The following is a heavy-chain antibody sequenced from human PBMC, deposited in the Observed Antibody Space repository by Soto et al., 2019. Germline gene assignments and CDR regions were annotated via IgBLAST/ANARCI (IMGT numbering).Heavy chain of an antibody. D-gene: IGHD4-17*01. J-gene: IGHJ4*02. V-gene: IGHV2-5*02. Sequence: QITLKESGPTLVKPTQTLTLTSTYSGFSLSTSGVGVGWIRQPPGKALEWLALIYWDDDKGYSPSLKSRLTITKDTSKNHVVLTMTYMDPVDTATYYCARPSHYYGDYVFDYWGQGTLVTVSS. CDR2: IYWDDDK. CDR1: GFSLSTSGVG. CDR3: ARPSHYYGDYVFDY.